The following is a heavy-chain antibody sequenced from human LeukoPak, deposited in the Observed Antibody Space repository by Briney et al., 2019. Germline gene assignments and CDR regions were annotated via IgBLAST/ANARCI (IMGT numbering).Heavy chain of an antibody. D-gene: IGHD3-22*01. CDR2: INLDGSEK. Sequence: GGSLRLSCTASGFIFSTSWMTWVRQAPGKGLEWVANINLDGSEKYYVDSVKGRFTISRDNAKNSLYLQMNSLRAEDTAVYYCARNPTYYYDSSGYPASGYWGQGTLVTVSS. V-gene: IGHV3-7*01. CDR3: ARNPTYYYDSSGYPASGY. J-gene: IGHJ4*02. CDR1: GFIFSTSW.